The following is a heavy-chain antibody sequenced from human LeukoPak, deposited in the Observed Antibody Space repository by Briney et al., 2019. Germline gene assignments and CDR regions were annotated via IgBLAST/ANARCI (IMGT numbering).Heavy chain of an antibody. CDR2: IYAGNGNT. J-gene: IGHJ4*02. V-gene: IGHV1-3*01. Sequence: GASVKVSCKASGYTFTSYAMHWVHQAPGQRLEWMGWIYAGNGNTKYSQKFQGRVTITRDTSASTAYMELSSLRSEDTAVYYCARELGGRITMVRGVTLAGYWGQGTLVTVSS. D-gene: IGHD3-10*01. CDR1: GYTFTSYA. CDR3: ARELGGRITMVRGVTLAGY.